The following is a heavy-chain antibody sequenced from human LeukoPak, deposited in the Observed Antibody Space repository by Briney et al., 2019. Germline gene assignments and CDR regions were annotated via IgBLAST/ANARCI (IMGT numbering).Heavy chain of an antibody. CDR3: ARRSTRGYYYDY. J-gene: IGHJ4*02. Sequence: SETLSLTCGVSGGSISGSDHFWSWIRQHPGKGLEWIGYISYTGSTFYNPSLKSRLSISVDTSANQFSLNLISVTAADTAVYYCARRSTRGYYYDYWGQGTLVTVSP. CDR1: GGSISGSDHF. D-gene: IGHD3-10*01. CDR2: ISYTGST. V-gene: IGHV4-31*11.